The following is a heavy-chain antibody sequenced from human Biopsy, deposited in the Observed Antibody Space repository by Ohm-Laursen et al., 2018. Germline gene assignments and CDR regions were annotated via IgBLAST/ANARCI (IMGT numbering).Heavy chain of an antibody. CDR3: ARAPYVSGSFGWFDP. Sequence: SDTLSLTCTVSSGSISSDYWNWFRQHPEKGLEWIGYISSGGYRKYTPSLQSLITISMDTSRNQFSLRLNSVTSADTAVYYCARAPYVSGSFGWFDPWGQGIVVTVSS. CDR2: ISSGGYR. V-gene: IGHV4-31*01. J-gene: IGHJ5*02. CDR1: SGSISSDY. D-gene: IGHD3-10*01.